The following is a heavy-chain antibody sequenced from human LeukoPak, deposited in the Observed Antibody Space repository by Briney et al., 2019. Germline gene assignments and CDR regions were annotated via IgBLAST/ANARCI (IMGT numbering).Heavy chain of an antibody. J-gene: IGHJ1*01. Sequence: GGSLRLSCAASGFTFSSYAMSWVRQAPGKGLEWVSTISVGAEYIFYADSVKGRFTISRDNSKNTLYLQMNSLRAEDTALYYCVCYDNAAEYFHYWGQGTLVTVSS. V-gene: IGHV3-23*01. D-gene: IGHD3-22*01. CDR1: GFTFSSYA. CDR3: VCYDNAAEYFHY. CDR2: ISVGAEYI.